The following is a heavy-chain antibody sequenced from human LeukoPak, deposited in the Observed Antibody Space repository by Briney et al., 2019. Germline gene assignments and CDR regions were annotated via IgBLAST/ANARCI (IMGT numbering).Heavy chain of an antibody. Sequence: SETLSLTCTVSGGSISSGGYYWSWIRQHPGKGLEWIGYIYYSGSTHYNPSLKSRVTISVDTSKNQFSLKLSSVTAADTAVYYCAKVVAEYFQHWGQGTLVTVSS. D-gene: IGHD2-15*01. CDR1: GGSISSGGYY. J-gene: IGHJ1*01. V-gene: IGHV4-31*03. CDR3: AKVVAEYFQH. CDR2: IYYSGST.